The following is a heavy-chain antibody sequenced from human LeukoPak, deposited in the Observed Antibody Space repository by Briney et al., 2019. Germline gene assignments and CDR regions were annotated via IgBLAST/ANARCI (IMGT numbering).Heavy chain of an antibody. J-gene: IGHJ4*02. CDR2: ISYDGSNK. V-gene: IGHV3-30-3*01. D-gene: IGHD5-18*01. CDR1: GFTFSSYA. CDR3: AKDGVWIQLWLDSDY. Sequence: GGSLRLSCAASGFTFSSYAMHWVRQAPGKGLEWVAVISYDGSNKYYADSMKGRFTISRDNSKNTLYLQMNSLRAEDTAVYYCAKDGVWIQLWLDSDYWGQGTLVTVSS.